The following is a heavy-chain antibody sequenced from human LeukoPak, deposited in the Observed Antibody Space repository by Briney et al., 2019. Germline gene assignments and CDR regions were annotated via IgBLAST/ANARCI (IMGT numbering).Heavy chain of an antibody. V-gene: IGHV4-39*01. J-gene: IGHJ3*02. CDR2: IYYSGST. CDR1: GGSISSSSFY. Sequence: SETLSLTCTVSGGSISSSSFYWGWIRRPPGKGLEWIGSIYYSGSTYYNPSLKSRVTISVDTSKNQFSLKLNSVTAADTAVYYCARSYCSSTSCYAVGAFDIWGQGTMVTVSS. D-gene: IGHD2-2*01. CDR3: ARSYCSSTSCYAVGAFDI.